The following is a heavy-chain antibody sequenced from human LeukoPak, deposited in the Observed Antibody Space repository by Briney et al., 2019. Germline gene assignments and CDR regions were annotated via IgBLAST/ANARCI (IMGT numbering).Heavy chain of an antibody. D-gene: IGHD2-21*02. J-gene: IGHJ4*02. CDR1: GFTFDDFT. CDR2: ITWDGSTT. V-gene: IGHV3-43*01. CDR3: AKGGVVTAVVYYLDY. Sequence: GGSLRLSCAASGFTFDDFTLHWLRQAPGKSLEWVSLITWDGSTTHYTDSVKGRFTISRDNTKNALFLQMNSLTKEDTAFYYCAKGGVVTAVVYYLDYWGQGTLVTVSS.